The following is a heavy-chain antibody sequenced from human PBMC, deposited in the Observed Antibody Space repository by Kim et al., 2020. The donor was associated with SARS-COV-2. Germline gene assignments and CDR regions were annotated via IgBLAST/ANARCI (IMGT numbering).Heavy chain of an antibody. J-gene: IGHJ4*02. CDR3: ARDRGNVGQLDY. Sequence: GGSLRLSCAASGLTVSGNFINWVRHVPEKGLEWVSVIYSGSVATYYADSVRGRFALSRDNSKNTIYLQMNDLRVEDTAVYYCARDRGNVGQLDYWGQGTWSSSPQ. D-gene: IGHD3-10*01. V-gene: IGHV3-66*01. CDR1: GLTVSGNF. CDR2: IYSGSVAT.